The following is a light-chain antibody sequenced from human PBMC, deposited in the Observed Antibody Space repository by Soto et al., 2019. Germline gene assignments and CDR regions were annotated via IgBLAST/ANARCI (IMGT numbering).Light chain of an antibody. CDR1: SSDVGRYDY. V-gene: IGLV2-14*03. Sequence: QSVLTQPASVSGSPGQSITISCTGTSSDVGRYDYVSWYQQHPGKAPKLMIYAVSSRPSGVSNRFSGSKSGTTASLAISELQAGDEADYFSCSNTGSSTHFFGCGTKV. J-gene: IGLJ1*01. CDR3: CSNTGSSTHF. CDR2: AVS.